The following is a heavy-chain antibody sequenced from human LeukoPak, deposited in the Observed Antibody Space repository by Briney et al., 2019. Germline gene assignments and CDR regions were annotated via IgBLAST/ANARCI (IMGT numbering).Heavy chain of an antibody. CDR1: GFTFSSYS. CDR3: ARDLDSGYDLYFDY. CDR2: ISSSSSYI. Sequence: GGSLRLSCAASGFTFSSYSMNWVRRAPGKGLEWVSSISSSSSYIYYADSVKGRFTISRDNAKNSLYLQMNSLRAEGTAVYYRARDLDSGYDLYFDYWGQGTLVTVSS. D-gene: IGHD5-12*01. J-gene: IGHJ4*02. V-gene: IGHV3-21*01.